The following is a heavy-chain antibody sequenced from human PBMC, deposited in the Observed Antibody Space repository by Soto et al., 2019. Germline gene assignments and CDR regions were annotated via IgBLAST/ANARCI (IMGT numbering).Heavy chain of an antibody. D-gene: IGHD6-19*01. CDR3: ANDKLAVAGSSWFDP. V-gene: IGHV3-30*18. Sequence: PGGSLRLSCAASGFTFSSYGMHWVRQAPGKGLEWVAVISYDGSNKYYADSVKGRFTISRDNSKNTLYLQMNSLRAEDTVVYYCANDKLAVAGSSWFDPWGQGTLVTV. CDR1: GFTFSSYG. J-gene: IGHJ5*02. CDR2: ISYDGSNK.